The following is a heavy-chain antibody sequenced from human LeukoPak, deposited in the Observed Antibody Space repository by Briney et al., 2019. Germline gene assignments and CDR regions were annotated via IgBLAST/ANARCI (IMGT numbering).Heavy chain of an antibody. Sequence: SETLSLTCTVSGGSISSSSYYWGWIRQPPGKGLEWIGYIYYSGSTNYNPSLKSRVTISVDTSKNQFSLKLSSVTAADTAVYYCARYVDVWGKGTTVTVSS. CDR3: ARYVDV. CDR2: IYYSGST. V-gene: IGHV4-61*05. J-gene: IGHJ6*03. CDR1: GGSISSSSYY.